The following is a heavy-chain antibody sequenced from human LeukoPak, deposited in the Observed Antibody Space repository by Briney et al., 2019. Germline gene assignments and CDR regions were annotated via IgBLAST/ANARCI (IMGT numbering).Heavy chain of an antibody. CDR3: ARTNEMAALDY. J-gene: IGHJ4*02. Sequence: QPGGSLRLSCAASGFTVSSNYMSWVRQAPGKGLEWVSVIYSGGSTYYADSVKGRFTISSDNSKNTLYLQMNSLRAEDTAVYYCARTNEMAALDYWGQGTLVTVSS. CDR1: GFTVSSNY. CDR2: IYSGGST. V-gene: IGHV3-53*01. D-gene: IGHD5-24*01.